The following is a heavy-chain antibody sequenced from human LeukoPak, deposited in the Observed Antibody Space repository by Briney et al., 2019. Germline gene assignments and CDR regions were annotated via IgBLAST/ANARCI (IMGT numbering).Heavy chain of an antibody. CDR2: INWNGGST. D-gene: IGHD3-10*01. V-gene: IGHV3-20*04. CDR3: ARDYYGSGSPYYYYYYMDV. CDR1: GFTFDDYG. Sequence: PGGSLRLSCAASGFTFDDYGMSWVRQAPGKGLEWVSGINWNGGSTGYADSVKGRFTISRDNAKNSLYLQMNSLRAEDTALYYCARDYYGSGSPYYYYYYMDVWGKGTTVTVSS. J-gene: IGHJ6*03.